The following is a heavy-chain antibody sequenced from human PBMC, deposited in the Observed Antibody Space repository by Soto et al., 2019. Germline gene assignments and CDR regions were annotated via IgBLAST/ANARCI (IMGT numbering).Heavy chain of an antibody. Sequence: QVPLVQSGAEVKKPGSSVKVSCKASGGTFSSYTISWVRQAPGQGLEWMGRIIPILGIANYAQKFQGRVTITADKSTSTAYMELSSLRSEDTAVYYCARDRRSGWYYFDYWGQGTLVTVSS. CDR2: IIPILGIA. V-gene: IGHV1-69*08. J-gene: IGHJ4*02. D-gene: IGHD6-19*01. CDR1: GGTFSSYT. CDR3: ARDRRSGWYYFDY.